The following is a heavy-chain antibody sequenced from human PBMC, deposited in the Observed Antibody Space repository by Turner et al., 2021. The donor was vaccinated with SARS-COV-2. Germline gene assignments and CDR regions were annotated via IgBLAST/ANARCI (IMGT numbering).Heavy chain of an antibody. CDR1: GFTFSSYG. V-gene: IGHV3-30*18. D-gene: IGHD3-10*01. Sequence: QLVESGLRVVLPGRSLILSCAAAGFTFSSYGMHWVRQGPGKGVAVVAVISNDGSNKYYADSVKGRFTISRDNSKNTLYLQMNSLRAEDTAVYYCAKDGAPFLLYFGEPTFYFDYWGQGTLVTVSS. CDR2: ISNDGSNK. CDR3: AKDGAPFLLYFGEPTFYFDY. J-gene: IGHJ4*02.